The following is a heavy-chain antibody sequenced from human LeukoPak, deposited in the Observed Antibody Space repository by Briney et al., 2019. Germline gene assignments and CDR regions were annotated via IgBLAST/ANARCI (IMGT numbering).Heavy chain of an antibody. J-gene: IGHJ4*02. D-gene: IGHD1-26*01. V-gene: IGHV3-23*01. CDR2: ISGSGGST. Sequence: GGSLRLSCAASGFTFSSYAMSWVRQAPGKGLEWVSAISGSGGSTYYADSVKGRFTISRDNSKNTLYPQMNSLRAEDTAVYYCAKLSGGSSREFDYWGQGTLVTVSS. CDR3: AKLSGGSSREFDY. CDR1: GFTFSSYA.